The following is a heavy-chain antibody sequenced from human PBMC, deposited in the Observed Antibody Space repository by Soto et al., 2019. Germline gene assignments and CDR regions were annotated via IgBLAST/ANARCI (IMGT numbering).Heavy chain of an antibody. Sequence: QLVQSGGEVKQPGASVKVSRKAPRDTFTSYYINWVRQAPGQGLEWMGVINPHGGSTAYAQKFKGRVTLTRDTSASTVYMEVSSLTSEDTAMYYCARSSGGNFGIIIEGTNWFAPWGQGTLVTVPS. V-gene: IGHV1-46*01. J-gene: IGHJ5*02. D-gene: IGHD1-26*01. CDR3: ARSSGGNFGIIIEGTNWFAP. CDR1: RDTFTSYY. CDR2: INPHGGST.